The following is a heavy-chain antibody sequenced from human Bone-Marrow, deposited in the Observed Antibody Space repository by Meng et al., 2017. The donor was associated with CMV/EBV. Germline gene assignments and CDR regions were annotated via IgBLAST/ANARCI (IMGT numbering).Heavy chain of an antibody. J-gene: IGHJ4*02. CDR1: GYSISSGYY. CDR2: IYHSGST. D-gene: IGHD1-26*01. V-gene: IGHV4-38-2*02. Sequence: SETLSLTCTVSGYSISSGYYWGWIRQPPGKGLEWIGSIYHSGSTYYNPSLKSRVTISVDTSKNQFSLKLSSVTAADTAVYYCARELAGATLYWGQGTLVTASS. CDR3: ARELAGATLY.